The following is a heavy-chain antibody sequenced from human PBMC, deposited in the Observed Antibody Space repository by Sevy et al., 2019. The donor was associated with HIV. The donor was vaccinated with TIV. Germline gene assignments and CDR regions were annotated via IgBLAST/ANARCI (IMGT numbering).Heavy chain of an antibody. CDR3: ARWIYSGSYYELDY. D-gene: IGHD1-26*01. V-gene: IGHV1-69*13. J-gene: IGHJ4*02. Sequence: ASVKVSCKASGGTFSSYAISWVRQAPGKGLEWMGGIIPIVGTANYAQQFQGRVTITADESTSTAYMELSSLRSEDTAVYYCARWIYSGSYYELDYWGQGTLVTVSS. CDR1: GGTFSSYA. CDR2: IIPIVGTA.